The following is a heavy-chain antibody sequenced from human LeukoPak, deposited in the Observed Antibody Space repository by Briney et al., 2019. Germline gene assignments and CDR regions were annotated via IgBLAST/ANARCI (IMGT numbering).Heavy chain of an antibody. D-gene: IGHD4/OR15-4a*01. J-gene: IGHJ4*03. Sequence: PWGSLSLTCAASGFSFSSYGLNWVCQAPGKGLEWVSYISGSGTTTHYADSVKVRFTISRDNAKNALYLQMNSLRVEDTAVYYCARDRQTIRHYFDYWGPGTMVTVSS. V-gene: IGHV3-48*03. CDR3: ARDRQTIRHYFDY. CDR1: GFSFSSYG. CDR2: ISGSGTTT.